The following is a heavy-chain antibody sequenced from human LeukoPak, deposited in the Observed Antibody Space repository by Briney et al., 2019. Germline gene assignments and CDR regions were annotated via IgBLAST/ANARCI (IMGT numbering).Heavy chain of an antibody. D-gene: IGHD3-3*01. CDR1: GFTFSSYW. CDR3: ARDFGLRYDAFDI. V-gene: IGHV3-7*01. Sequence: TGGSLRLSCAASGFTFSSYWMSLVRQAPGKGLEWVANIKQDGSEKYYVDSVKGRFTISRDNAKNSLYLQMNSLRAEDTAVYYCARDFGLRYDAFDIWGQGTMVTVSS. J-gene: IGHJ3*02. CDR2: IKQDGSEK.